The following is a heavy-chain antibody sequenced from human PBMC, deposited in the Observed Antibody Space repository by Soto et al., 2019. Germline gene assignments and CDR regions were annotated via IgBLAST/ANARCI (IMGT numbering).Heavy chain of an antibody. CDR1: GGSISSGGYY. D-gene: IGHD3-10*01. CDR2: IYYSGST. Sequence: QVQLQESGPGLVKPSQTLSLTCTVSGGSISSGGYYWSWIRQHPGKGLEWIGYIYYSGSTYYNPSLEKRVSITVDTSKNQFSLKLSSVTAADTDVYYGARAPYYYGSGSWVDYWGQGTLVTVSS. CDR3: ARAPYYYGSGSWVDY. J-gene: IGHJ4*02. V-gene: IGHV4-31*03.